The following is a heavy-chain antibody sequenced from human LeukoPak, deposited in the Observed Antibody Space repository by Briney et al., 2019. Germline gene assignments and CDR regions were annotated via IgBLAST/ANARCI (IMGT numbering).Heavy chain of an antibody. CDR3: ARKYTYGLD. CDR2: IYSGGNT. CDR1: GFTVSSNF. J-gene: IGHJ4*02. V-gene: IGHV3-66*01. Sequence: GGSLRLSCAASGFTVSSNFMSWVRQAPGQGLEVVSVIYSGGNTYYADSVRGRFTIFRDNSKNTLYLQMNSLRAEDTAMYYCARKYTYGLDWGQGTLVTVSS. D-gene: IGHD5-18*01.